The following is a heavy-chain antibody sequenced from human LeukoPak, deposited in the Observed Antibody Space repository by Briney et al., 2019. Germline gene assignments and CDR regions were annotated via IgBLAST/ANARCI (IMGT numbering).Heavy chain of an antibody. CDR3: ARSGLWFGELSSFDP. V-gene: IGHV3-30*02. Sequence: GGSLRLSCAASGFTFSSYGMHWVRQAPGKGLEWVAFIRYDGSNKYYADPVKGRFTISRDNSKNTLYLQMNSLRAEDTAVYYCARSGLWFGELSSFDPWGQGTLVTVSS. J-gene: IGHJ5*02. D-gene: IGHD3-10*01. CDR1: GFTFSSYG. CDR2: IRYDGSNK.